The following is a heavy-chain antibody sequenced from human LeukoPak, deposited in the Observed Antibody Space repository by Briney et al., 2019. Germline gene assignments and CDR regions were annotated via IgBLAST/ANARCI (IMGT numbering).Heavy chain of an antibody. Sequence: ASETLSLTCTVSDYSVNSIHCWGWIRQPPGKGLEWIGTICRSGTTYYNPSLKSRVTISLDTSKNQFSLKLSSVTAADTAVYYCARDIVTTYYYDSSGYLFGYWGQGTLVTVSS. CDR1: DYSVNSIHC. D-gene: IGHD3-22*01. CDR2: ICRSGTT. CDR3: ARDIVTTYYYDSSGYLFGY. V-gene: IGHV4-38-2*02. J-gene: IGHJ4*02.